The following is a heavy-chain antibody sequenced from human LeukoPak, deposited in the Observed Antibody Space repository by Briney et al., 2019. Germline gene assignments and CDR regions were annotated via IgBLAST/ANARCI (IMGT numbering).Heavy chain of an antibody. CDR3: AKEKIVALTPEY. D-gene: IGHD5-12*01. Sequence: AGGSLRLSCTASGFTFRSYAMSWVRQTPEKGLEWVSSISASGTQTYYADSMKGRFTVSRDNSQNTVYLQMNSLRAEDTALYYCAKEKIVALTPEYWGQGTLVTVSS. CDR1: GFTFRSYA. V-gene: IGHV3-23*01. J-gene: IGHJ4*02. CDR2: ISASGTQT.